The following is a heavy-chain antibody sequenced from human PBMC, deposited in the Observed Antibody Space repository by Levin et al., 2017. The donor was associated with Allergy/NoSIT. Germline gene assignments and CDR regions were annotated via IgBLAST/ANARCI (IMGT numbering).Heavy chain of an antibody. CDR2: IYSGGST. J-gene: IGHJ6*02. Sequence: GGSLRLSCAASGFTVSSNYMSWVRQAPGKGLEWVSVIYSGGSTYYADSVKGRFTISRDNSKNTLYLQMNSLRAEDTAVYYCAREDTAMVTGYYGMDGWGQGTTVTVSS. V-gene: IGHV3-53*01. CDR3: AREDTAMVTGYYGMDG. CDR1: GFTVSSNY. D-gene: IGHD5-18*01.